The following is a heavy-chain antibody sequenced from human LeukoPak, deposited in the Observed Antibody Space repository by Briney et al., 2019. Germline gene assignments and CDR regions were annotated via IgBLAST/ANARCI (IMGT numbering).Heavy chain of an antibody. V-gene: IGHV4-34*01. CDR2: INHSGST. D-gene: IGHD3-10*01. Sequence: SETLSLTCALYGGSFSGYYWSWIRQPPGKGLEWIGEINHSGSTHYNPSLKSRVTISVDTSKNQFSLKLSSVTAADTAVYYCARGRYGWFGELLAKSYYYYYGMDVWGQGTTVTGSS. CDR3: ARGRYGWFGELLAKSYYYYYGMDV. J-gene: IGHJ6*02. CDR1: GGSFSGYY.